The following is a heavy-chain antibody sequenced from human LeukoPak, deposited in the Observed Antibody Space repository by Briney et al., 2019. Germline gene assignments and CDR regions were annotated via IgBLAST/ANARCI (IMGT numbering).Heavy chain of an antibody. CDR3: ASTYSGYHY. CDR2: FIPNLSMS. D-gene: IGHD5-12*01. CDR1: GGTFRRND. Sequence: SVKVSCKAFGGTFRRNDLTWVRQAPGQGLEWMGGFIPNLSMSHYAQKFKARVTITAEESTTTVYMELRSLRSEDTAVYYCASTYSGYHYWGQGTLVTVSS. V-gene: IGHV1-69*10. J-gene: IGHJ4*02.